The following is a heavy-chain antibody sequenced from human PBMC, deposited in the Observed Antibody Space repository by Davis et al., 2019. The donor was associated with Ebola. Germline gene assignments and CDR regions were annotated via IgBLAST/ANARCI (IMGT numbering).Heavy chain of an antibody. CDR2: IILIFGTA. J-gene: IGHJ6*02. CDR1: VGTFSSYA. CDR3: ARDQVRFLEWLPYGMDV. V-gene: IGHV1-69*06. D-gene: IGHD3-3*01. Sequence: SSVPVSCQASVGTFSSYALSRVRQAPGQGLAWMGGIILIFGTANCAQKFQGRVTITADKSTSTAYMELSSLRSEDTAVYYCARDQVRFLEWLPYGMDVWGQGTTVTVSS.